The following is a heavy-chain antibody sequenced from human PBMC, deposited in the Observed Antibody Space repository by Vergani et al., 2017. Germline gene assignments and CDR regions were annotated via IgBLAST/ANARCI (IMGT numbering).Heavy chain of an antibody. CDR3: AKEGRSGITPFVAD. Sequence: EVQLLESGGGLVQPGGSLRVSCAASGFTFSSDAMSWVRQAPGKGQEWVPAINRGSTTYYADSVKGRFTISRDNSKNTVFLQMNSLRAXDTAVYYCAKEGRSGITPFVADWGQGTLVTVSS. CDR2: INRGSTT. CDR1: GFTFSSDA. D-gene: IGHD1-14*01. V-gene: IGHV3-23*01. J-gene: IGHJ4*02.